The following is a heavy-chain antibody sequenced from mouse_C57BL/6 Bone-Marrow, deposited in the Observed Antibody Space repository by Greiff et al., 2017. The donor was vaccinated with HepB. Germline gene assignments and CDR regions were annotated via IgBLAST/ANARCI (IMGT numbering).Heavy chain of an antibody. D-gene: IGHD2-12*01. Sequence: QVQLQQPGAELVKPGASVKLSCKASGYTFTSYWMHWVKQRPGRGLEWIGKIDPNSGGTKYNEKFKSKATLTVDKHSSTAYMQRSSLTSADSAVYSCGCVLRDRYYFDYWGQGTTLTVSS. J-gene: IGHJ2*01. V-gene: IGHV1-72*01. CDR2: IDPNSGGT. CDR1: GYTFTSYW. CDR3: GCVLRDRYYFDY.